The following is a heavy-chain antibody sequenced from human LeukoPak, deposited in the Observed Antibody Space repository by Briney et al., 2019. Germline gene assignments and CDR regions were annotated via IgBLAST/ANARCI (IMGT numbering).Heavy chain of an antibody. Sequence: SGPTLVNPTQTLTLTCTFSGFSLSTSGMCVSWIRQPPGKALEWLARIDWDDDKYYSTSLKTRLTISKDTSKNQVVLTMTNMDPVDTATYYCARIFVGWTIDDSSLYYFDYWGQGTLVTVSS. D-gene: IGHD3-22*01. CDR2: IDWDDDK. CDR3: ARIFVGWTIDDSSLYYFDY. V-gene: IGHV2-70*11. J-gene: IGHJ4*02. CDR1: GFSLSTSGMC.